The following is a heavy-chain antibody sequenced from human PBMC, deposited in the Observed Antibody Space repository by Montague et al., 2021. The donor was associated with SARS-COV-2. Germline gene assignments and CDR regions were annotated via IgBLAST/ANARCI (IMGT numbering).Heavy chain of an antibody. Sequence: SLRLSCAASGFTFSKYGMHWVRQAPGKGLEWVAVIWYDGTNKYYXDSVEGRFTISRDNSKNTLYLQMSSLRAEDTAVYYCARSSGFGELLYSDYWGRGTLVSVSS. CDR3: ARSSGFGELLYSDY. V-gene: IGHV3-33*01. CDR1: GFTFSKYG. D-gene: IGHD3-10*01. CDR2: IWYDGTNK. J-gene: IGHJ4*02.